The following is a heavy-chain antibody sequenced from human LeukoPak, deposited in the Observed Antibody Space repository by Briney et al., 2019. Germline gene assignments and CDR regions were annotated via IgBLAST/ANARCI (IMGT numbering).Heavy chain of an antibody. CDR3: AKELVKERKAYYFDY. CDR1: GFTFSSYA. V-gene: IGHV3-23*01. D-gene: IGHD2-21*01. Sequence: GGSLRLSCAASGFTFSSYAMSWVRQAPGKGLEWVSAISGSGGSTYYADSVKGRFTISRDNSKNTLYLQMNSLRAEDTAVYYYAKELVKERKAYYFDYWGQGTLVTVSS. J-gene: IGHJ4*02. CDR2: ISGSGGST.